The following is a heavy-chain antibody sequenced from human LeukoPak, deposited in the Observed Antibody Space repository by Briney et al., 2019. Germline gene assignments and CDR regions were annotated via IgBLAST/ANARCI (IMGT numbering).Heavy chain of an antibody. CDR3: GYYDIPV. Sequence: KPSETLSLTCTVSGGSISSSSYYWGWIRQPPGKGLEWIGSIYYSGSTYYNPSLKSRVTISVDTSKNQFSLKLNSVTAADTAVYYCGYYDIPVWGQGTLVTVSS. D-gene: IGHD3-9*01. CDR2: IYYSGST. V-gene: IGHV4-39*01. CDR1: GGSISSSSYY. J-gene: IGHJ4*02.